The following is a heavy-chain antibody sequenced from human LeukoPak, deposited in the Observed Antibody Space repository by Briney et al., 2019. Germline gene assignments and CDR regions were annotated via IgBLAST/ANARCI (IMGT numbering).Heavy chain of an antibody. CDR1: RYSISSGYY. CDR2: IYHSGST. CDR3: ATLPLAGAVNF. V-gene: IGHV4-38-2*02. Sequence: SGTLSLTCTVSRYSISSGYYGGWSRQPPGKGLEGIGNIYHSGSTYYNPSLKSRLTISVDTSKNQFYLNLTSVTAADTAVYYCATLPLAGAVNFWGQGTLVTVSS. J-gene: IGHJ4*02. D-gene: IGHD3-16*01.